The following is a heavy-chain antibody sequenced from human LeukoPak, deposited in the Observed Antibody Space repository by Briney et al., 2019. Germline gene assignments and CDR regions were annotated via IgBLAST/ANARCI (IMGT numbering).Heavy chain of an antibody. Sequence: GGSLRLSCAASGFSFTTYWMSWVRQAPGKGLEWVASINQGETEKYYVDSVKGRFTISRDNGKNSLYLQMNSLRAEDTAVYYCAELGITMIGGVWGKGTTVTISS. D-gene: IGHD3-10*02. CDR3: AELGITMIGGV. J-gene: IGHJ6*04. CDR1: GFSFTTYW. V-gene: IGHV3-7*01. CDR2: INQGETEK.